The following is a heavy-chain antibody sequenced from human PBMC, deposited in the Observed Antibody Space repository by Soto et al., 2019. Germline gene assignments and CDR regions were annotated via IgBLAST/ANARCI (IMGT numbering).Heavy chain of an antibody. Sequence: SGGSLRLSCSVSGFTFGDYALSWVRQAPGKGLEWVGFIRGMAYGATTYYGASVKGRFTISRDDSKSIAYLQMNGLKTEDTAVYYCTLHGTDYFLYHFEQWGQGALVTVSS. J-gene: IGHJ4*02. CDR2: IRGMAYGATT. V-gene: IGHV3-49*04. D-gene: IGHD3-9*01. CDR1: GFTFGDYA. CDR3: TLHGTDYFLYHFEQ.